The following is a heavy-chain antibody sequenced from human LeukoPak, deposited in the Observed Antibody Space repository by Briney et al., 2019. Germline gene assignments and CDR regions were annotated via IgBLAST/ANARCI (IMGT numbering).Heavy chain of an antibody. CDR2: IYYSGST. V-gene: IGHV4-59*08. CDR1: GGSISSYY. Sequence: SETLSLTCTASGGSISSYYWSWIRQPPGKGLEWIGYIYYSGSTDYGPSLKSRVTISVDTSKNQFSLNLSSATAADTAVYYCAATRYSWNDPGYYFDYWGQGTLVTVSS. CDR3: AATRYSWNDPGYYFDY. J-gene: IGHJ4*02. D-gene: IGHD1-20*01.